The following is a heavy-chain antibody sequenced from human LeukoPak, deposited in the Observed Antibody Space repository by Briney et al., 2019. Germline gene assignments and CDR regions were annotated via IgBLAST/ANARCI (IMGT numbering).Heavy chain of an antibody. D-gene: IGHD6-13*01. CDR3: ARDRAAAARQPVDY. V-gene: IGHV3-21*01. J-gene: IGHJ4*02. CDR2: ISSTSTYI. CDR1: GFTFSSCS. Sequence: GGSLRLSCAASGFTFSSCSMNWVRQAPGKGLEWVSSISSTSTYIYYADSLKGRFTISRDNAKNSLYLQMNSLRAEDTAVYYCARDRAAAARQPVDYWGQGTLVTVSS.